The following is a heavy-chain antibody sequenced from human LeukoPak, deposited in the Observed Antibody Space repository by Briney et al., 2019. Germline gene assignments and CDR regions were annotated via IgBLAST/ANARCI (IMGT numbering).Heavy chain of an antibody. CDR2: ISSSSSYI. J-gene: IGHJ4*02. CDR1: GFTFSSYS. Sequence: GGSLRLSCAASGFTFSSYSMNWVRQAPGKGLEWVSPISSSSSYIYYADSVKGRFTISRDNAKNSLYLQMNSLRAEDTAVYYCARDRLRGSGSYYNSDYWGQGTLVTVSS. V-gene: IGHV3-21*01. CDR3: ARDRLRGSGSYYNSDY. D-gene: IGHD3-10*01.